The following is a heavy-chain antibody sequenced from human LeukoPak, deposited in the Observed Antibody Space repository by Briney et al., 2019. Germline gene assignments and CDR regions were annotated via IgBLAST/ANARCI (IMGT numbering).Heavy chain of an antibody. CDR3: AKASRVGGSRIDY. J-gene: IGHJ4*02. D-gene: IGHD4-23*01. CDR1: GSTVTSSG. V-gene: IGHV3-30*18. CDR2: VSYDGSNN. Sequence: WGSLRLSCAAPGSTVTSSGIHWVRQAPGNQLQTVALVSYDGSNNPYADSAKGRFTISRDNSKNTLYLQMNSLRAEDTAVYYCAKASRVGGSRIDYWGQGTLVTVSS.